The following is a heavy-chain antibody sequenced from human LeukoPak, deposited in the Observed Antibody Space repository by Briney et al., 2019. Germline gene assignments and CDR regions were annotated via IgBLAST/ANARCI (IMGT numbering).Heavy chain of an antibody. CDR3: ARGQKRRYDFLRSSPFDI. Sequence: SETLSLTCTVSGGSISSSSYYWGWIRQPPGKGLEWIGSIYYSGSTYYNPSLKSRVTISVDTSKNQFSLKLSSVTAADTAVYYCARGQKRRYDFLRSSPFDIWGQGTMVTVSS. J-gene: IGHJ3*02. CDR2: IYYSGST. D-gene: IGHD3-3*01. V-gene: IGHV4-39*07. CDR1: GGSISSSSYY.